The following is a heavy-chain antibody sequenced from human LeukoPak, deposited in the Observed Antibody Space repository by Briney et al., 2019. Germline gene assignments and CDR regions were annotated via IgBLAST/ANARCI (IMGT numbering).Heavy chain of an antibody. D-gene: IGHD3-22*01. V-gene: IGHV4-34*01. Sequence: SETLSLTCGVLGGSFSGYYWSWIRQPPGKGLEWLGEIHPSGSTNYNPSLKSRVTMSVDTSENHFSLKLTSVTAADTAVYYCARGTDRSKIGYWGQGTLVTVSS. CDR3: ARGTDRSKIGY. CDR2: IHPSGST. CDR1: GGSFSGYY. J-gene: IGHJ4*02.